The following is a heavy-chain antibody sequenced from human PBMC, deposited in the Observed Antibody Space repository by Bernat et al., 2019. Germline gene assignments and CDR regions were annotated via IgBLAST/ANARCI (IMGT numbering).Heavy chain of an antibody. CDR3: TDGETAA. CDR2: IKSKTDGGTT. D-gene: IGHD5-18*01. V-gene: IGHV3-15*01. J-gene: IGHJ5*02. Sequence: EVQLVESGGGLVKPGGSLRLSCAASGFTFSNAWMSWVRQAPGKGMEWVGRIKSKTDGGTTDYAAPGKVRGTIAREESKNTRERQSNSLKTEDTAGEDGTDGETAAWGQGTRGT. CDR1: GFTFSNAW.